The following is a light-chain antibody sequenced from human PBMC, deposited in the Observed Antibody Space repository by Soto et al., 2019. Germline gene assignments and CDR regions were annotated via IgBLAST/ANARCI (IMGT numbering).Light chain of an antibody. CDR3: QQSYSTPRT. CDR2: AAF. CDR1: QTISNY. Sequence: DIPMTQSPSSLSASVGDRVTITCRAGQTISNYLNWYQKKPGKAPKLLIYAAFSLQRGVSSRFSGSGSGTDFTLTITSLQPEDFAVYYCQQSYSTPRTFGQGTRLEIK. J-gene: IGKJ5*01. V-gene: IGKV1-39*01.